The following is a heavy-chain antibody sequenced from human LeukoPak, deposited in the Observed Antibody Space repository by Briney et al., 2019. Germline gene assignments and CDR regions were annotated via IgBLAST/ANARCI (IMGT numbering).Heavy chain of an antibody. V-gene: IGHV3-30*02. D-gene: IGHD6-13*01. CDR1: GSTFSTFG. CDR2: IRYDGSNK. CDR3: ARDLTLGADGTYFDY. Sequence: GGSLRLSCAASGSTFSTFGMHWVRQAPGKGLEWVAFIRYDGSNKYYIESVEGRFTISRDNSKNTLFLQMNSLRAEDTAVYFCARDLTLGADGTYFDYWGQGTLVTVSS. J-gene: IGHJ4*02.